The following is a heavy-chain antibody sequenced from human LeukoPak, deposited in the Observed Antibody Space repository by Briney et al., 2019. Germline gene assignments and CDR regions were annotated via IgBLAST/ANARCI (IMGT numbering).Heavy chain of an antibody. Sequence: SETLCLTCTVSGGSISSSNYYCGWVRQPPGKGLEWIGSLSYGGSTYSNPSLMSRVTISVDTSKTQFSLELSSVTAADTAVYYCVRIDYGGSFDRWGQGTLVTVSS. D-gene: IGHD4-23*01. CDR1: GGSISSSNYY. V-gene: IGHV4-39*01. J-gene: IGHJ4*02. CDR2: LSYGGST. CDR3: VRIDYGGSFDR.